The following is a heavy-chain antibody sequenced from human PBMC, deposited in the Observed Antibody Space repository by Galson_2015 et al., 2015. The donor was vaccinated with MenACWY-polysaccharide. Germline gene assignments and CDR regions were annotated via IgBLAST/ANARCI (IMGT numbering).Heavy chain of an antibody. J-gene: IGHJ4*02. V-gene: IGHV3-43*02. CDR2: ISGDGGST. Sequence: SLRLSCAASGFPFDDYVMHWVRQAPGKGLEWVSLISGDGGSTYYADSVKGRFTISRDNSKNSLYLQMYSLRIEDTALYYCAKGWGYDYGDSIDYWGQGTLVTVSS. CDR3: AKGWGYDYGDSIDY. D-gene: IGHD4-17*01. CDR1: GFPFDDYV.